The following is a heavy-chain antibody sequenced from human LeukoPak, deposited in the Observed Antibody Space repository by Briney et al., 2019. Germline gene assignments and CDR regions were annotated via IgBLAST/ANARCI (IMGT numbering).Heavy chain of an antibody. D-gene: IGHD3-10*01. Sequence: SETLSLTCTVSGGSISSSSYYWGWIRQPPGKGLEWIGSIYYSGSTYYNPSLKSRVTISVDTSKNQFSLKLSSVTAADTAVYYCARHYGRHYFDYWGQGTLVTVSS. CDR3: ARHYGRHYFDY. J-gene: IGHJ4*02. V-gene: IGHV4-39*01. CDR2: IYYSGST. CDR1: GGSISSSSYY.